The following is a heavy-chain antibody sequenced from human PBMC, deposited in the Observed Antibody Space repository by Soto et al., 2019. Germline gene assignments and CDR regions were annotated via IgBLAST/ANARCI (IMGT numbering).Heavy chain of an antibody. CDR2: IIPIFGTA. CDR3: AAKDIVVVPAARNYYYYYGMDV. CDR1: GGTFSSYA. J-gene: IGHJ6*02. V-gene: IGHV1-69*01. D-gene: IGHD2-2*01. Sequence: QVQLVQSGAEVKKPGSSVKVSCKASGGTFSSYAISWVRQAPGQGLEWMGGIIPIFGTANYAQKFQGRVTITADESTSTAYMELSSLRSEDTAVYYCAAKDIVVVPAARNYYYYYGMDVWAKGPRSPSP.